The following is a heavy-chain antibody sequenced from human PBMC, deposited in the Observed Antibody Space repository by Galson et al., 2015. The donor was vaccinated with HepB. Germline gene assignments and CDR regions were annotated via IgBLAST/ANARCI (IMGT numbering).Heavy chain of an antibody. J-gene: IGHJ4*02. Sequence: SETLSLTCAVYGGSLSDNYWTWIRQAPGKGLEWIGEINYGGSTNYNPSLMSRVTMSVDTSKNHFSLNLNSVTAADTAVYYCATRERYASGRGDYWGQGTLVTVSS. D-gene: IGHD3-16*01. CDR3: ATRERYASGRGDY. CDR2: INYGGST. V-gene: IGHV4-34*01. CDR1: GGSLSDNY.